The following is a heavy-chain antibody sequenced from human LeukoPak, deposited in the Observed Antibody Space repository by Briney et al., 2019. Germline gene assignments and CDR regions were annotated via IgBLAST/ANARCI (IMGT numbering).Heavy chain of an antibody. Sequence: ASVKVSCKASGYTFTSYYIHWVRQAPGQGLEWMGWINPKSGYANYAHKFQGRVTMTRDTSISTDHMELSRLRSDDTAVYYCARGRGYSGDLDYWGQGTLVTVSS. CDR2: INPKSGYA. CDR3: ARGRGYSGDLDY. D-gene: IGHD5-12*01. J-gene: IGHJ4*02. CDR1: GYTFTSYY. V-gene: IGHV1-2*02.